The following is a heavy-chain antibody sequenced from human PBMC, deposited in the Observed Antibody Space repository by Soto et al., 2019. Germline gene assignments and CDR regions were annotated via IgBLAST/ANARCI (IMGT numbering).Heavy chain of an antibody. J-gene: IGHJ6*02. D-gene: IGHD3-9*01. CDR1: GGSFSGYY. Sequence: SETLSLTCAVYGGSFSGYYRSWIRQPPGKGLEWIGEINHSGSTNYNPSPKSRVTISVDTSKNQFSLKLSSVTAADTAVYYCARRGRRYFDWSLNYYYYYGMDVWGQGTTVTVSS. CDR3: ARRGRRYFDWSLNYYYYYGMDV. V-gene: IGHV4-34*01. CDR2: INHSGST.